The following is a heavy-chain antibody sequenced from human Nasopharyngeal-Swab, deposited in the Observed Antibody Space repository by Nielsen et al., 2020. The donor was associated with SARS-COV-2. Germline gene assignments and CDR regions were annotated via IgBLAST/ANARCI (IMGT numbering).Heavy chain of an antibody. V-gene: IGHV3-48*04. CDR3: VRYYYGSAY. D-gene: IGHD3-10*01. CDR1: GFTFSNYN. Sequence: GESLKISCAASGFTFSNYNMNWVRQAPGKGLEWVSYITSTSSTIYYADSVKGRFTISRDNAKNSLSLQINRLRAEETVMYYWVRYYYGSAYWGQGTLVTVSS. CDR2: ITSTSSTI. J-gene: IGHJ4*02.